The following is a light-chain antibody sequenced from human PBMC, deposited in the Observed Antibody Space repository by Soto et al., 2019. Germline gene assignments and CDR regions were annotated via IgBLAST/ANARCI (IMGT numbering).Light chain of an antibody. CDR3: SSFTASTSYV. V-gene: IGLV2-14*03. CDR2: DVN. J-gene: IGLJ1*01. Sequence: QSVLPQPASVSGSPGQSIAISCTGTSSDVGSYNSVSWYQQYPGKAPKLMMHDVNNRPSGISDRFSGSKSGNTASLTISGLQAEDEADYYCSSFTASTSYVFGTGTKLTVL. CDR1: SSDVGSYNS.